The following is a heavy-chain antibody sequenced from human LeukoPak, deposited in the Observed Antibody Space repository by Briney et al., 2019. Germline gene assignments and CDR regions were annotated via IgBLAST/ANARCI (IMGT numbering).Heavy chain of an antibody. CDR1: GYTFTSHD. V-gene: IGHV1-8*01. J-gene: IGHJ4*02. CDR3: ARGVAAAGTGDY. CDR2: MNPNSGNT. Sequence: KVSCKASGYTFTSHDINWVRQATGQGLEWMGWMNPNSGNTGYAQKFQGRVTMTRNTSISTAYMELSSLRSEDTAVYYCARGVAAAGTGDYWGQGTLVTVSS. D-gene: IGHD6-13*01.